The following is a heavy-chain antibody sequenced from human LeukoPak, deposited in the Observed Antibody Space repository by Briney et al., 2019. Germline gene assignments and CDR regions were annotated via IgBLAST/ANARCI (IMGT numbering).Heavy chain of an antibody. Sequence: GGSLRLSCAASGFPFSSYSMNWVRQAPGEGLEWVSYIVSSRTTSYADSVKGRFTISRDNAKNSLYLQMNSLRAEDTAVYYCARDLEGSGSFYRPSYDYWGQGTLVTVSS. V-gene: IGHV3-48*01. CDR2: IVSSRTT. CDR1: GFPFSSYS. J-gene: IGHJ4*02. CDR3: ARDLEGSGSFYRPSYDY. D-gene: IGHD3-10*01.